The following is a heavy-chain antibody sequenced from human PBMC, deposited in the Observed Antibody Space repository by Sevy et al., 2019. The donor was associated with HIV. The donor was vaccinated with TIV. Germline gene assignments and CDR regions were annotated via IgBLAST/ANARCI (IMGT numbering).Heavy chain of an antibody. CDR3: TRTWSFSSSFFPDFDS. CDR1: GFSFSDSS. J-gene: IGHJ4*02. D-gene: IGHD3-3*01. Sequence: GGSLRLSCAASGFSFSDSSIHWVRQASGKGLEWIGRIRAKADTDATPYAASVKGRFTISRDDSKNTAFLQMSGLKSEDTAVYFCTRTWSFSSSFFPDFDSWGQGTLVIVSS. V-gene: IGHV3-73*01. CDR2: IRAKADTDAT.